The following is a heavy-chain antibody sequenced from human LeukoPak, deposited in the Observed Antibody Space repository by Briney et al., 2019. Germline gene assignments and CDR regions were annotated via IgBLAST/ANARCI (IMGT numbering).Heavy chain of an antibody. CDR2: ISAYNGNT. V-gene: IGHV1-18*01. CDR3: ARGFQTIVVVPAALDWFDP. CDR1: GYTFTSYG. J-gene: IGHJ5*02. D-gene: IGHD2-2*01. Sequence: ASVKVSCKASGYTFTSYGISWVRQAPGQGLEWMGWISAYNGNTNYAQKLQGRVTMTTDTSTSTVYMELRSLRSDDTAVYYCARGFQTIVVVPAALDWFDPWGQGTLVTVSS.